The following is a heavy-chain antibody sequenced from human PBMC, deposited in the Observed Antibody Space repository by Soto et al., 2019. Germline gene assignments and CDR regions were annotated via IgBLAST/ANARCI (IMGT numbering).Heavy chain of an antibody. CDR1: GGSISSSSYY. V-gene: IGHV4-39*01. Sequence: SETLSLTCTVSGGSISSSSYYWGWIRQPPGKGLEWIGSIYYSGSTYYNPSLKGRVTISVDTSKNQFSLKLSSVTAADTAVYYCARSAGNYDLYYYYYYYMDVWGKGTTVTVSS. D-gene: IGHD1-7*01. J-gene: IGHJ6*03. CDR3: ARSAGNYDLYYYYYYYMDV. CDR2: IYYSGST.